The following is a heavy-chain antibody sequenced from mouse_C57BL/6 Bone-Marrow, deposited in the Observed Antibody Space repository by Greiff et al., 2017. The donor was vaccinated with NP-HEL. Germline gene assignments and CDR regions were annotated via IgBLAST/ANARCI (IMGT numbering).Heavy chain of an antibody. J-gene: IGHJ4*01. CDR2: IYPRSGNT. Sequence: VQLQQSGAELARPGASVKLSCKASGYTFTSYGISWVKQRPGQGLEWIGEIYPRSGNTYYNEKFKGKATLTADKSSSTASLELRSLTSEDSAVYSCDRGTAAIYCYVSSLSYYAMDYWGRGTSVTVSS. CDR3: DRGTAAIYCYVSSLSYYAMDY. V-gene: IGHV1-81*01. D-gene: IGHD1-1*01. CDR1: GYTFTSYG.